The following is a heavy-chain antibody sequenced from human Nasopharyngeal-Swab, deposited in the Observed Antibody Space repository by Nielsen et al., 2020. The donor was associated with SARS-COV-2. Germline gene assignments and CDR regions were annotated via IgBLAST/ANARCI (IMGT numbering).Heavy chain of an antibody. D-gene: IGHD3-10*01. V-gene: IGHV3-21*01. CDR2: ISIGNSYI. Sequence: GESLKISCAASGFSFSASGMSWVRRAPGKGLEWVSPISIGNSYILYADSVKGRFTISRDNVRESLFLQMNSLTADDTAVYYCARVRYYGSGDYRPHYFDFWGHGTLVTVSS. J-gene: IGHJ4*01. CDR1: GFSFSASG. CDR3: ARVRYYGSGDYRPHYFDF.